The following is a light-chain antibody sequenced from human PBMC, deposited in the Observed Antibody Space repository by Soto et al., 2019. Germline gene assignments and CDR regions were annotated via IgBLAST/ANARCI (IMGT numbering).Light chain of an antibody. J-gene: IGKJ5*01. V-gene: IGKV3-11*01. CDR3: QRHPCGSSPLT. CDR1: QSVGSN. Sequence: EIVLTQSPGTLSLSPGERATFSCRASQSVGSNLVWYQQKHGRAPTLLISYASSRGSGVPDRYSGSGCGTEIALTLRSRRPEDLALAECQRHPCGSSPLTFGQGTRLEIK. CDR2: YAS.